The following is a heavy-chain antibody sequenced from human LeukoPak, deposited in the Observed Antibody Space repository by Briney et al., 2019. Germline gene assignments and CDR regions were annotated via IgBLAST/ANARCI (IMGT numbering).Heavy chain of an antibody. Sequence: SETLSLTCAVSGGSISSYYWSWIRQPPGKGLEWIGYIYYSGSTNYNPSLKSRVTISVDTSKNQFSLKLSSVTAADTAVYYCAREVAAAANWFDPWGQGTLVTVSS. D-gene: IGHD6-13*01. V-gene: IGHV4-59*12. CDR2: IYYSGST. CDR1: GGSISSYY. J-gene: IGHJ5*02. CDR3: AREVAAAANWFDP.